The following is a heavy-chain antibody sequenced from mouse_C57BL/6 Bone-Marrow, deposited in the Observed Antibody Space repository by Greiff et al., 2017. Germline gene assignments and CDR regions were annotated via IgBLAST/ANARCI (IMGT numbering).Heavy chain of an antibody. CDR1: GYAFSSSW. CDR3: ARFPAYYSNYGY. D-gene: IGHD2-5*01. CDR2: IYPGDGDT. Sequence: QVQLQQSGPELVKPGASVKISCKASGYAFSSSWMNWVKQRPGKGLEWIGRIYPGDGDTNYNGKFKGKATLTADKSSSTAYMQLSSLTSEDSAVYFCARFPAYYSNYGYWGQGTTLTVSS. V-gene: IGHV1-82*01. J-gene: IGHJ2*01.